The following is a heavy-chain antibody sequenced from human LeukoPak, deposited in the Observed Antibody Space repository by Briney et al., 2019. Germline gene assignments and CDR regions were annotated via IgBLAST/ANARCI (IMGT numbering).Heavy chain of an antibody. D-gene: IGHD6-13*01. CDR3: AREGSSWYHAFDI. CDR2: VNPRGGST. J-gene: IGHJ3*02. CDR1: GYTFTSYY. V-gene: IGHV1-46*01. Sequence: ASVKVSCKASGYTFTSYYMHWVRQAPGQGLEWMGVVNPRGGSTSYAQKFQGRVTMTRDTSTSTVYMELSSLRSEDTAVYYCAREGSSWYHAFDIWGQGTKVTVSS.